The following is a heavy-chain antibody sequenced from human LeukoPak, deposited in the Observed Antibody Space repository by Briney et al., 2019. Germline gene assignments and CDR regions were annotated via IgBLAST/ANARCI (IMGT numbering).Heavy chain of an antibody. V-gene: IGHV4-59*12. CDR2: MFYRGKT. D-gene: IGHD3-10*01. J-gene: IGHJ4*02. CDR3: ARADMIRGAIQFDY. Sequence: SETLSLTCTVSGDSMNNYYWSWIRRPPGKGLEWIGHMFYRGKTNYNPSLKSRVTISIDTSKNQFSLKMSSMTAADTAVYNCARADMIRGAIQFDYWGQGALVTVSS. CDR1: GDSMNNYY.